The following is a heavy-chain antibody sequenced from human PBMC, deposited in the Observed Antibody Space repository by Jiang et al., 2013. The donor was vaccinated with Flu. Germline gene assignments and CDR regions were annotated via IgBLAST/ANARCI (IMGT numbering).Heavy chain of an antibody. CDR3: ARSLSLGRYLPPSGLDV. Sequence: GGTLRLSCAAAGFTFSSNSMNWVRQAPGKGLEWVAYISGSSSAKNYADSVKGRFTISRDNAKNSLFLEMNSLRAEDTAVYYCARSLSLGRYLPPSGLDVWGQGTTVTVSS. V-gene: IGHV3-48*01. CDR2: ISGSSSAK. J-gene: IGHJ6*02. D-gene: IGHD6-19*01. CDR1: GFTFSSNS.